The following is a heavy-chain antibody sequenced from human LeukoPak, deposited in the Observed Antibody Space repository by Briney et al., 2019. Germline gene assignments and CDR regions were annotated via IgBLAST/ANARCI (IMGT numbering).Heavy chain of an antibody. CDR2: IYHSGST. J-gene: IGHJ4*02. D-gene: IGHD3-16*01. CDR1: GGSISSGGYS. Sequence: PSQTLSLTCAVSGGSISSGGYSWSWIRQPPGKGLEWIGYIYHSGSTYYNPSLKSRVTISVDTSKNQFSLKLSSVTAADTAVYYCARGWGVYDYWGQGTLVTVSS. V-gene: IGHV4-30-2*01. CDR3: ARGWGVYDY.